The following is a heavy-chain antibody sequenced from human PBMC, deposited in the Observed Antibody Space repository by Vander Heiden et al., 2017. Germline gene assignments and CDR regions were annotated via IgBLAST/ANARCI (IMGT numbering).Heavy chain of an antibody. CDR1: GFTFSGYS. D-gene: IGHD5-18*01. CDR3: ARDRGYSYGSDAFDI. J-gene: IGHJ3*02. V-gene: IGHV3-48*02. CDR2: ISSSSSTI. Sequence: EVQLVESGGGLVQPGGSLRLSCAASGFTFSGYSMNWVRQAPGKGLEWVSYISSSSSTIYYADSVKGRFTISRDNAKNSLYLQMNSLRDEDTAVYYCARDRGYSYGSDAFDIWGQGTMVTVSS.